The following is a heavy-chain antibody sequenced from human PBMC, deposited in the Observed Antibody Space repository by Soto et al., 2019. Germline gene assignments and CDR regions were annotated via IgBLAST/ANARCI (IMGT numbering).Heavy chain of an antibody. CDR1: GFTFSSYA. D-gene: IGHD2-2*01. V-gene: IGHV3-23*01. CDR2: ISGSGGST. CDR3: AKVTGRDCSSTSCRTLDY. Sequence: PGGSLRLSCAASGFTFSSYAMSWVRQAPGKGLEWVSAISGSGGSTYYADSVKGRFTISRDNSKNTLYLKMNSLRAEDTAVYYSAKVTGRDCSSTSCRTLDYWGQGTLVTVSS. J-gene: IGHJ4*02.